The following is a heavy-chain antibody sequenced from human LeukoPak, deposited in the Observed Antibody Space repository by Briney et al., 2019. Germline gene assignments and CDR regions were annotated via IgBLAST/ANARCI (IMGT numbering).Heavy chain of an antibody. V-gene: IGHV4-34*01. D-gene: IGHD6-19*01. Sequence: SETLSLTCAVYGGSFSGYYWSWIRQPPGKGLEWIGEINHSGSTNYNPSLKSRVTISVDTSKNQFSLKLSSVTAADTAVYYCARVVIAVAGTDAFDIWGQGTMVTVSS. CDR2: INHSGST. CDR1: GGSFSGYY. CDR3: ARVVIAVAGTDAFDI. J-gene: IGHJ3*02.